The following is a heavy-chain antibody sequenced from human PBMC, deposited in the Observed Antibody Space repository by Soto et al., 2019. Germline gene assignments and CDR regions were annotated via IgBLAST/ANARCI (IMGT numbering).Heavy chain of an antibody. CDR2: IYYSGST. D-gene: IGHD6-13*01. V-gene: IGHV4-30-4*01. J-gene: IGHJ4*02. Sequence: SETLSLTCTVSGGSISSGDYYWSWIRQPPGKGLEWIGYIYYSGSTYYNPSLKSRVTMSIDTSKNQLSLRLRSVTAADTAIYYCARDRRGTSWYLDYWGQGSQVTVSS. CDR3: ARDRRGTSWYLDY. CDR1: GGSISSGDYY.